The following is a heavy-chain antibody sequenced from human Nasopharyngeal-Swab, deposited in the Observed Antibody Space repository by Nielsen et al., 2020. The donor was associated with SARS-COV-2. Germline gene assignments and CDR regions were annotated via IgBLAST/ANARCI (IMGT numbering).Heavy chain of an antibody. CDR2: ISSSSSYI. J-gene: IGHJ4*02. CDR1: GFTFSSYS. D-gene: IGHD3-22*01. V-gene: IGHV3-21*01. CDR3: ARGLYVSSGYYEDYFDY. Sequence: GGSLRLSCAASGFTFSSYSMNWVRQAPGKGLEWVSSISSSSSYIYYADSVKGRFTISRDNAKNSLYLQMNSLRAEDTAVYYCARGLYVSSGYYEDYFDYWGQGTLVTVSS.